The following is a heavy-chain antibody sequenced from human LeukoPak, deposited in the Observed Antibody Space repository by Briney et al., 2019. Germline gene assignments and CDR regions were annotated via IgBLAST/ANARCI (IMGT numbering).Heavy chain of an antibody. CDR2: INHSGST. CDR1: GGSFSGYY. D-gene: IGHD3-3*01. Sequence: SETLCLTCAVYGGSFSGYYWSWIRQPPGKGLEWIGEINHSGSTNYNPSLKSRVTISVDTSKNQFSLKLSSVTAADTAVYYCAVWSGYYTWYWFDPWGQGTLVTVSS. CDR3: AVWSGYYTWYWFDP. V-gene: IGHV4-34*01. J-gene: IGHJ5*02.